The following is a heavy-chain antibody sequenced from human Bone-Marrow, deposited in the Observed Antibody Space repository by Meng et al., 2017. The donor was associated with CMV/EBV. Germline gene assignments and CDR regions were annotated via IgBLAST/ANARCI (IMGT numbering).Heavy chain of an antibody. Sequence: GESLKISCAGSGFIFSDHYIDWVRQAPGKGLEGVGRVGNKASRYTTEYAASVTGRFTFSRGDSENSLFLQMNSLKTEDTGIYYCTKGYSGIDIYAFDVWGPGTMVTVSS. J-gene: IGHJ3*01. V-gene: IGHV3-72*01. CDR2: VGNKASRYTT. CDR1: GFIFSDHY. D-gene: IGHD5-12*01. CDR3: TKGYSGIDIYAFDV.